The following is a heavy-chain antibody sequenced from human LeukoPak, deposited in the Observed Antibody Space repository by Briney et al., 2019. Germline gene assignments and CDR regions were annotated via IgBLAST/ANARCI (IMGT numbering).Heavy chain of an antibody. V-gene: IGHV4-34*01. CDR3: ARGATLLPLGY. Sequence: SETLSLTCAVYGGSFSGYYWSWVRQPPGKGLEWIGEINYSGSTNYNPSLKSRVTISVDTSKNQFSLKLSSVTAADTAVYYCARGATLLPLGYWGQGTLVTVSS. CDR2: INYSGST. D-gene: IGHD1-26*01. CDR1: GGSFSGYY. J-gene: IGHJ4*02.